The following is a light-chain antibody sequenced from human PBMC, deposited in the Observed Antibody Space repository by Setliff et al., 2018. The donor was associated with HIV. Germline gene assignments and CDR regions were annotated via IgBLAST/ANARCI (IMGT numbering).Light chain of an antibody. CDR2: EVS. CDR3: SSFTNTYALDV. Sequence: LTQPASVSGSPGQSITISCTGTSSDVGGYNYVSWFQQHPGKAPKLLIYEVSNRPSGVSYRFSGSKSGNTASLTISGLQAEDEAHYYCSSFTNTYALDVFGTGTKVTVL. CDR1: SSDVGGYNY. V-gene: IGLV2-14*01. J-gene: IGLJ1*01.